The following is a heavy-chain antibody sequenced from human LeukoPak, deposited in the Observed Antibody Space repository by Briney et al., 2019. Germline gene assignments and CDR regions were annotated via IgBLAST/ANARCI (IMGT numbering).Heavy chain of an antibody. J-gene: IGHJ6*03. V-gene: IGHV1-46*01. CDR1: GYTFTSYY. Sequence: ASVKVSCKASGYTFTSYYMHWVRQAPGQGLEWMGIINPSGGSTSYAQKFQGRVTMTRDTSTSTVYMELSSLRSEDTAVYYCAREGRGLWSGELLTHYMDVWGKGTTVTVSS. CDR2: INPSGGST. CDR3: AREGRGLWSGELLTHYMDV. D-gene: IGHD3-10*01.